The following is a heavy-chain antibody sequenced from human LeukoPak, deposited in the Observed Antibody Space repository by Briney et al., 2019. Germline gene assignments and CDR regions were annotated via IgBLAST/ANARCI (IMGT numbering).Heavy chain of an antibody. J-gene: IGHJ4*02. Sequence: GGSLRLSCAASGFTFNNYAMSWVRQAPGKGLEWVSAISGSGGGTYYADSVKGRFTISRDNSKNTLYLQMNSLKTEDTAVYYCTSYDDSSDLWGYWGQGTLVTVSS. CDR2: ISGSGGGT. CDR1: GFTFNNYA. V-gene: IGHV3-23*01. CDR3: TSYDDSSDLWGY. D-gene: IGHD3-22*01.